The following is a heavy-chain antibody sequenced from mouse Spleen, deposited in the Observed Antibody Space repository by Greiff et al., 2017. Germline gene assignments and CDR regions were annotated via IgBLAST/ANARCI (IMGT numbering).Heavy chain of an antibody. CDR3: ASYYYGSSPFDC. Sequence: VQLQQSGAELVKPGASVKLSCTASGFNIKDYYMHWVKQRTEQGLEWIGRIDPEDGETKYAPHFQGKATITADTSSNTAYLQLSSLTSEDTAVYYCASYYYGSSPFDCWGQGTTRTVAS. V-gene: IGHV14-2*01. D-gene: IGHD1-1*01. CDR1: GFNIKDYY. J-gene: IGHJ2*01. CDR2: IDPEDGET.